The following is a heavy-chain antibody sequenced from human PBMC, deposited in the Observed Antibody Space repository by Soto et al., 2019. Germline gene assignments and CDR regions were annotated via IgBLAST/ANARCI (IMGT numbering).Heavy chain of an antibody. D-gene: IGHD5-18*01. V-gene: IGHV1-18*01. CDR2: INADYGNT. CDR3: ARCIQGDYYYGMDV. J-gene: IGHJ6*02. CDR1: GYTFYSYS. Sequence: QAQLVQSGAEVRKPGASVKVSCKASGYTFYSYSISWVRQAPGQGLEWMGRINADYGNTQYAQKFRDRVTMTTDTSTTTVYMEPTNLRCADTAVYYCARCIQGDYYYGMDVWGQGTTVSDSS.